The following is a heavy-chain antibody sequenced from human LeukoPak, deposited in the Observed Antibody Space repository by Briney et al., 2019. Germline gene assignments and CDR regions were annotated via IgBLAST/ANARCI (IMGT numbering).Heavy chain of an antibody. CDR2: IVPIFGTT. V-gene: IGHV1-69*05. CDR3: ARDRCERGSSWSLPAYGFDI. CDR1: GGTYSSYA. Sequence: SVKVSCKASGGTYSSYAINWVRQAPGQGLEWMGRIVPIFGTTNYAQKFQGRVTITTDESTSTAYMELSSLRSEDTAVYYCARDRCERGSSWSLPAYGFDIWGQGTMVTVSS. J-gene: IGHJ3*02. D-gene: IGHD6-13*01.